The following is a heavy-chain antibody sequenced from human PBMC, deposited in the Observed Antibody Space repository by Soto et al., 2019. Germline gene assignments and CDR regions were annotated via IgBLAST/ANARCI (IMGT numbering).Heavy chain of an antibody. CDR1: GGTFRSYA. J-gene: IGHJ5*02. CDR2: IIAIFGPA. Sequence: QVQLVQSGAEVKKPGSSVKVSCKASGGTFRSYAFSWVRQAPGQGLEWMGGIIAIFGPANYAQNFQGRVTITADKSTSTAYMELSSLRSEDTAVYYCASVSAAGSRWFDPWGEGTLVTVSS. V-gene: IGHV1-69*06. D-gene: IGHD6-13*01. CDR3: ASVSAAGSRWFDP.